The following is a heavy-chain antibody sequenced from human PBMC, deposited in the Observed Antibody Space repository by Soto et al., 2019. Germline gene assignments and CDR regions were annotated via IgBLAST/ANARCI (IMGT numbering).Heavy chain of an antibody. J-gene: IGHJ3*02. V-gene: IGHV4-31*03. CDR3: ATLNAYGDYAGGGAFDI. CDR1: GGSISSGGYY. D-gene: IGHD4-17*01. Sequence: QVQLQESGPGLVKPSQTLSLACTVSGGSISSGGYYWSWIRQHPGKGLEWVGCIYYSGSPYYNPSLRSRVTISVDTSKNQFSLKLSSVTAADTAVYYCATLNAYGDYAGGGAFDIWGQGTMVTVSP. CDR2: IYYSGSP.